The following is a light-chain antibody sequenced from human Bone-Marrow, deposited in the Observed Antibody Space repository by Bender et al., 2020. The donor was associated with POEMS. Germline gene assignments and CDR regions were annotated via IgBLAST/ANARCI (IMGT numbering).Light chain of an antibody. Sequence: SYELTQSPSVSVSPGQTANITCSGDKLGDKYACWYQQKPGQSPVLVIYQDSKRPSGIPERFSGSNSGNTATLTISGTQAMDEADYYCQAWDSSTAVVFGGGTKLTVL. CDR1: KLGDKY. V-gene: IGLV3-1*01. CDR3: QAWDSSTAVV. CDR2: QDS. J-gene: IGLJ2*01.